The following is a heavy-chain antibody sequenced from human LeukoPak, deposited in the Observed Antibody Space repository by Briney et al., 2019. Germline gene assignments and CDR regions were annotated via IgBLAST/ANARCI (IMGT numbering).Heavy chain of an antibody. CDR1: GDSIYNYY. J-gene: IGHJ3*01. D-gene: IGHD2-21*02. CDR2: IYYNGST. V-gene: IGHV4-59*08. Sequence: PSGTLSLTCSVSGDSIYNYYWSWIRQPPGKRLEWSGYIYYNGSTNYNPSLKSRVTFSVDTSRSQFALRLSSVTAADTAVYYCVGTYCGGDCYAMYAFDFWGQGTVVSVSS. CDR3: VGTYCGGDCYAMYAFDF.